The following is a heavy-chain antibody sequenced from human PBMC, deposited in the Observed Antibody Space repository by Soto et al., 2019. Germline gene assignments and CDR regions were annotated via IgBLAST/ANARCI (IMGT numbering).Heavy chain of an antibody. CDR1: GGSISSSSYY. CDR2: IYYSGSP. Sequence: SETLSLTCTVSGGSISSSSYYWGWIRQPPGKGLEWIGSIYYSGSPYYNPSLKSRVTISVDTSKNQFSLKLSSVTAADTAVYYCARQVYSSSWYRGPYYFDYWRQATLVTVSS. V-gene: IGHV4-39*01. J-gene: IGHJ4*02. D-gene: IGHD6-13*01. CDR3: ARQVYSSSWYRGPYYFDY.